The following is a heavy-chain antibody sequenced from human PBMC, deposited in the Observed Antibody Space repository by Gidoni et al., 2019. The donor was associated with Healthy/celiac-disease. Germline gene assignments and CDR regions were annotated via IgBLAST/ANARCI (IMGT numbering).Heavy chain of an antibody. J-gene: IGHJ4*02. Sequence: QVQLVQSGAEVKKPGSSVKVSCKASGGTFTSYAISCVRQAPGQGLEWMGGIITIFGTTNYSQKFQGRFTITADESTSTAYMELSSLRSEDTAVYYCARALGSSGRGLFDFWGQGTLVTVSS. V-gene: IGHV1-69*01. CDR3: ARALGSSGRGLFDF. CDR1: GGTFTSYA. CDR2: IITIFGTT. D-gene: IGHD6-19*01.